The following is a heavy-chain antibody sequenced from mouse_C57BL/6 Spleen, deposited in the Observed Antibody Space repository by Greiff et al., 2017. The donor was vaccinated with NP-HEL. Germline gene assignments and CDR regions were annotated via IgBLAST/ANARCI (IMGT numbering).Heavy chain of an antibody. D-gene: IGHD2-4*01. Sequence: EVKLMESGGGLVKPGGSLKLSCAASGFTFSSYAMSWVRQTPEKRLEWVATISDGGSYTFYPDNVKGRFTISRDNAKNNLYLQMSHLKSEDTAMYYCARSYDSRMYYWGQGTSGTVSS. CDR1: GFTFSSYA. CDR2: ISDGGSYT. J-gene: IGHJ4*01. CDR3: ARSYDSRMYY. V-gene: IGHV5-4*03.